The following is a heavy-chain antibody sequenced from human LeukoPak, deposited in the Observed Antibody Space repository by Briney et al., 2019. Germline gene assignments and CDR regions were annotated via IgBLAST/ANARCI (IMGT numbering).Heavy chain of an antibody. D-gene: IGHD4-17*01. Sequence: ASVNVSCKASVYSYTRYGITWVRPPPGRGLEWMGWISGYNGNTRYAQKFQGRVTMTTDTSTSTAYMELRSLRSDDTAVYYCARDYGDYPSYWGQGTLVTVSS. J-gene: IGHJ4*02. CDR2: ISGYNGNT. CDR1: VYSYTRYG. CDR3: ARDYGDYPSY. V-gene: IGHV1-18*01.